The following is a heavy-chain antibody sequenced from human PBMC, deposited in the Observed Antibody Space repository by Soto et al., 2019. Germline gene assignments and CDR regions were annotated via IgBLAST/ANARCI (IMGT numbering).Heavy chain of an antibody. CDR2: FYSSGSI. CDR3: ARMYSSGSGWFHP. Sequence: LSLTCFVSGYSITAGGYYWSWIRHHPGKGLEWIGSFYSSGSIIYNPSLRSRVSISGDTSSNQFSMSLASVTAADTARYYCARMYSSGSGWFHPWGQGTLVTVSS. V-gene: IGHV4-31*03. CDR1: GYSITAGGYY. D-gene: IGHD6-19*01. J-gene: IGHJ5*02.